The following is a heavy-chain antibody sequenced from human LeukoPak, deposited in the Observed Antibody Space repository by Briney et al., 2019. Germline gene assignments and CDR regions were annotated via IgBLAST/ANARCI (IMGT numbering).Heavy chain of an antibody. Sequence: HPGRSLRLTCAASGFTLPTYWMSWVRQAPGKGLEWVANIKEDGSEKHYVDSVKGRFTISGDNPKESIYLQMNSLRAEDTAVYYCARLGRSFFYDSSGAHYYYYMDVWGKGTTVIVSS. J-gene: IGHJ6*03. CDR3: ARLGRSFFYDSSGAHYYYYMDV. CDR2: IKEDGSEK. V-gene: IGHV3-7*01. CDR1: GFTLPTYW. D-gene: IGHD3-22*01.